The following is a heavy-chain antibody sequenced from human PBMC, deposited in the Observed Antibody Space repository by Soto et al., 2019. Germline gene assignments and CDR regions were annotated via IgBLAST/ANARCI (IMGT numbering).Heavy chain of an antibody. CDR1: GFTFGTYW. CDR3: GRGRLYYYDSSDY. D-gene: IGHD3-22*01. Sequence: EVQLVESGGGLVQPGGSRRLSCTASGFTFGTYWIHWVRQAPGKGLMWVSRINIDGSTTNYADSVTGRFTISRDNAKNTVYLQKNSLTAEDTAMYYCGRGRLYYYDSSDYWGQGTLVTVSS. J-gene: IGHJ4*02. CDR2: INIDGSTT. V-gene: IGHV3-74*01.